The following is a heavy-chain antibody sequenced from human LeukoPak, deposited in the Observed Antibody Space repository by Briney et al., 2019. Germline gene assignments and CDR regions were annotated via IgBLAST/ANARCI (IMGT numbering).Heavy chain of an antibody. CDR1: GFTFSSYA. CDR3: AKDVTPSVVVAASFFDY. J-gene: IGHJ4*02. V-gene: IGHV3-23*01. D-gene: IGHD2-15*01. CDR2: ISGSGGST. Sequence: GGSLRLSCAASGFTFSSYAMSWVRQAPGKGLEWVSAISGSGGSTYYADSVKGRFTISRDNSKNTLYLQMNSLRAEDTAVYYCAKDVTPSVVVAASFFDYWGQGTLVTVPS.